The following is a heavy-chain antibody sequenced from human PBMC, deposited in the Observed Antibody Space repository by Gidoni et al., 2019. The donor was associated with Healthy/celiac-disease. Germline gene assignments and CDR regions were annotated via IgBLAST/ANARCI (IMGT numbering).Heavy chain of an antibody. CDR2: ISAYNGNT. J-gene: IGHJ3*02. V-gene: IGHV1-18*01. CDR1: GYSFTGYG. D-gene: IGHD1-26*01. CDR3: ARVTSGIVGATWAFDI. Sequence: QVQLVQSGAEVKKPGASVNVSCKASGYSFTGYGISWVRQAPGQGLEWMGWISAYNGNTNYAQKLQGRVTMTTDTSTSTAYMELRSLRSDDTAVYYCARVTSGIVGATWAFDIWGQGTMVTVSS.